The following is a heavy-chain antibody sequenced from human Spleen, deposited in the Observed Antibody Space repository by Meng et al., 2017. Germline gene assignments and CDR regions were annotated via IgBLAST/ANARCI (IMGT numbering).Heavy chain of an antibody. V-gene: IGHV3-33*01. CDR1: GFTFSSYG. CDR3: ARDREAVAGPYYFDY. D-gene: IGHD6-19*01. Sequence: GESLKISCAASGFTFSSYGMHGVRQAPGKGLEWVAVIWYDGSNKYYADSVKGRFTISRDNSKNTLYLQRNSLRAEDTAVYYCARDREAVAGPYYFDYWGQGTLVTVSS. J-gene: IGHJ4*02. CDR2: IWYDGSNK.